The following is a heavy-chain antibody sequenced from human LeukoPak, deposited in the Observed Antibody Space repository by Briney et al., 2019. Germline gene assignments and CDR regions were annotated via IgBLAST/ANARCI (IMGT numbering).Heavy chain of an antibody. CDR1: GLTLSGSA. J-gene: IGHJ6*04. Sequence: GGSLRLSCEASGLTLSGSAVHWVRQASGKGLEWVGRIRSKANLYATAYPASVKGRFTVSRDDSKNTAYLQMNSLKTEDTAVYYCTRISSTSCPVWGKGTTVTVSS. CDR3: TRISSTSCPV. CDR2: IRSKANLYAT. D-gene: IGHD2-2*01. V-gene: IGHV3-73*01.